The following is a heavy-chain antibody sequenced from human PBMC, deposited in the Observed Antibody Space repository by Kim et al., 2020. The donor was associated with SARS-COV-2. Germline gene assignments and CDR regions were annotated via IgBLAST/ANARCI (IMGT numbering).Heavy chain of an antibody. J-gene: IGHJ4*02. Sequence: GGSLRLSCAASGFTFSTCAMTWVRQAPGKGLEWVSATSGSGGNTFYADSVKGRFTISRDNSKNTLYLQMNILRADDKAEYYCAKAHSSSWGTFYYWGQVT. V-gene: IGHV3-23*01. D-gene: IGHD6-6*01. CDR2: TSGSGGNT. CDR3: AKAHSSSWGTFYY. CDR1: GFTFSTCA.